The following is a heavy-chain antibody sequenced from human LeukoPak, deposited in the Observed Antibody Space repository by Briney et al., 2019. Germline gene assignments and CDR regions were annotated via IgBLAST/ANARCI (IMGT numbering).Heavy chain of an antibody. CDR3: ARDQYDSGGSFLGNDY. CDR1: GVSISTYY. Sequence: SETLSLTCTVSGVSISTYYWSWIRQPPGKGLEWTGYIYDSGSTNYNPSLRSRVTMSLDMSKNQFSLKLSSVTAADTAIYYCARDQYDSGGSFLGNDYWGQGTLVTVSS. J-gene: IGHJ4*02. CDR2: IYDSGST. D-gene: IGHD3-22*01. V-gene: IGHV4-59*12.